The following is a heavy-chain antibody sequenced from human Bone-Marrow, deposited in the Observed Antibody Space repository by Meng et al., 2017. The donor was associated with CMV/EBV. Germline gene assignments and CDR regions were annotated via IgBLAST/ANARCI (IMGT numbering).Heavy chain of an antibody. Sequence: SETLSLTCTVSGGSVSSASYYWTWIRQPPGKGLEWIGYIYYSGSTYYNPSLKSRVTISVDTSKNQFSLKLSSVTAADTAVYYCARNLLPDYYDSSGYYYSYDAFDIWGQGTMVTVSS. CDR1: GGSVSSASYY. J-gene: IGHJ3*02. D-gene: IGHD3-22*01. CDR2: IYYSGST. V-gene: IGHV4-30-4*08. CDR3: ARNLLPDYYDSSGYYYSYDAFDI.